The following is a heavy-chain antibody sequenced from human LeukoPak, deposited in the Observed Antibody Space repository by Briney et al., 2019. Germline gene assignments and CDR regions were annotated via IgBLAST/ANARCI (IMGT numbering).Heavy chain of an antibody. CDR2: ISWNSGGI. V-gene: IGHV3-9*03. Sequence: GRSLRLSCAASGFTFDDYAMHWVRQAPGKGLEWVSGISWNSGGIGYADSVKGRFTISRDNAKNSLYLQMNSLRAEDMALYYCAKDQGIAAAGSFDYWGQGTLVTVSS. CDR3: AKDQGIAAAGSFDY. J-gene: IGHJ4*02. D-gene: IGHD6-13*01. CDR1: GFTFDDYA.